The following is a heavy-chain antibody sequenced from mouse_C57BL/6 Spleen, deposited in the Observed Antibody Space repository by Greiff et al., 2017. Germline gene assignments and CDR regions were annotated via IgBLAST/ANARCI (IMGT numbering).Heavy chain of an antibody. J-gene: IGHJ2*01. D-gene: IGHD2-3*01. CDR2: IYPGSGNT. Sequence: VKLQESGAELVRPGASVKLSCKASGYTFTDYYINWVKQRPGQGLEWIARIYPGSGNTYYNEKFKGKATLTAEKSSSTAYMQLSSLTSEDSAVYFCARGGDGYTDYWGQGTTLTVSS. CDR3: ARGGDGYTDY. V-gene: IGHV1-76*01. CDR1: GYTFTDYY.